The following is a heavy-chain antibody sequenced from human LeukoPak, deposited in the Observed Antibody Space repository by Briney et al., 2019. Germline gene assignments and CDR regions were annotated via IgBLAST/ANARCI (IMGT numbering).Heavy chain of an antibody. J-gene: IGHJ4*02. V-gene: IGHV3-23*01. Sequence: PGGSLRLSCAASGFTFSSYGMSWVRQDPGTGLEWVSAIGGSGDSTYYTDSVKGRFTISRDNSKNTLYLQMNSLRVEDTAVYYCAKDFSFTWLAGLLWHYWGQGTLVTVSS. CDR3: AKDFSFTWLAGLLWHY. CDR2: IGGSGDST. D-gene: IGHD6-19*01. CDR1: GFTFSSYG.